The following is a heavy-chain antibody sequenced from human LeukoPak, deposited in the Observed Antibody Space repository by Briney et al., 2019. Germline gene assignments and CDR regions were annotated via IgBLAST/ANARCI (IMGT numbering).Heavy chain of an antibody. V-gene: IGHV3-53*01. D-gene: IGHD5-18*01. CDR3: ARGTIQLWWDY. Sequence: GGSLRLSCAASGFTVSSNYMIWVRQAPGKGRVWVSVIYSGGTTYYADSVQGRFTISRDNSKNTVYLQMNSLRAQDTAVYYCARGTIQLWWDYWGQGTLVTVSS. J-gene: IGHJ4*02. CDR2: IYSGGTT. CDR1: GFTVSSNY.